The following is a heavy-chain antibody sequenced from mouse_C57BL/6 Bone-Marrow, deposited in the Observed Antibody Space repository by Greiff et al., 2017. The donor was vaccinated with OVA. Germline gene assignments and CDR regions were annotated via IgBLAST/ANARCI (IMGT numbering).Heavy chain of an antibody. V-gene: IGHV1-54*01. CDR2: INPGSGGT. J-gene: IGHJ4*01. Sequence: VQLQQSGAELVRPGTSVKVSCKASGYAFTNYLIEWVKQRPGQGLEWIGVINPGSGGTNYNEKFKGKATLTADKSSSTAYMQLSSLTSEDSAVYFCASANWAYAMDYWGQGTSVTVSS. CDR1: GYAFTNYL. CDR3: ASANWAYAMDY. D-gene: IGHD4-1*01.